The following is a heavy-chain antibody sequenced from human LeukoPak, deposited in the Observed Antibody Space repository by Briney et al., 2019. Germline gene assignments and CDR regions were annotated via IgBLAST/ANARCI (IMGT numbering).Heavy chain of an antibody. J-gene: IGHJ4*02. Sequence: ASVKISCKASGYTFTGCYMHWLRQAPGQGLEWMGRINPNSGGTNYAQKFQGRVTMTRDTSISTAYMELSRLRSDDTAVYYCARAIRGSGYSLLFDYWGQGTLVTVSS. CDR2: INPNSGGT. D-gene: IGHD3-22*01. V-gene: IGHV1-2*06. CDR3: ARAIRGSGYSLLFDY. CDR1: GYTFTGCY.